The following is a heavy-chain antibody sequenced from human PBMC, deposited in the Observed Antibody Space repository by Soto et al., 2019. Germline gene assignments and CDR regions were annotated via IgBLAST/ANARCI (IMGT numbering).Heavy chain of an antibody. CDR2: ISGSGGST. J-gene: IGHJ3*02. D-gene: IGHD3-22*01. Sequence: GGSLRLSCAASGFTFSSYAMSWVRQAPGKGLEWVSAISGSGGSTYYADSVKGRFTISRDNSKNTLYLQMNSLRAEDTAVYYCAKRITMIVVHGDAFDIWGQGTMVTVSS. V-gene: IGHV3-23*01. CDR1: GFTFSSYA. CDR3: AKRITMIVVHGDAFDI.